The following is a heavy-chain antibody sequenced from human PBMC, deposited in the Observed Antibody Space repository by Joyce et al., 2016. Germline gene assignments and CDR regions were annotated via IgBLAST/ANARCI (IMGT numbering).Heavy chain of an antibody. CDR3: ATRTRNYGYVNY. D-gene: IGHD4-17*01. Sequence: QLQLQESGPGVVQPSETLSLTCTVSGDSISSGAYYWGWVRQSPGKGLDWIGSISHSGSVYYNPSLNSRVNISADTSKTQFDLQMRSVSAADTAVYYCATRTRNYGYVNYWGQGTLVTVSS. CDR2: ISHSGSV. J-gene: IGHJ4*02. CDR1: GDSISSGAYY. V-gene: IGHV4-39*01.